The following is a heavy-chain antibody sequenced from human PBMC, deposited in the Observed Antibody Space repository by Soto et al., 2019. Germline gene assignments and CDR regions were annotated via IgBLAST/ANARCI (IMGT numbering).Heavy chain of an antibody. CDR3: PNSPHPGSATPSSYGMAV. D-gene: IGHD2-15*01. CDR1: GGSFTSLI. Sequence: QVQLVQSGAEVKKPGSSVKVSCKASGGSFTSLIITWVRQAPGQGLEWMGRIIPVLGVEYYAQKFQGRVTITASKSTTTSYMELTSLTSEATAVYSCPNSPHPGSATPSSYGMAVWGRGTTVTVSS. V-gene: IGHV1-69*02. J-gene: IGHJ6*02. CDR2: IIPVLGVE.